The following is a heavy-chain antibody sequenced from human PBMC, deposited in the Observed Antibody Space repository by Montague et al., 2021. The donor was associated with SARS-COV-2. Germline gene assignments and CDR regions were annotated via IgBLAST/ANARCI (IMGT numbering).Heavy chain of an antibody. V-gene: IGHV3-33*01. CDR2: IWYDGSNK. CDR3: ARVLSVWGSYGVDY. CDR1: GFTFSSYG. Sequence: FLRLSCAASGFTFSSYGMHWVRQAPGKGLEWVAVIWYDGSNKYYADSVKGRFTISRDNSKNTLYLQMNSLRAEDTAVYYCARVLSVWGSYGVDYWGQGTLVTVSS. J-gene: IGHJ4*02. D-gene: IGHD3-16*01.